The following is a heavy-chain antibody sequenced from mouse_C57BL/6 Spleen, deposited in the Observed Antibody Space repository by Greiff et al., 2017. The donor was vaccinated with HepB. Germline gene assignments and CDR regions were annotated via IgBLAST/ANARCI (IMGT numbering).Heavy chain of an antibody. CDR2: IHPNSGST. D-gene: IGHD1-1*01. CDR3: ARTGYYYGSSHDY. CDR1: GYTFTSYW. Sequence: QVQLKQPGAELVKPGASVKLSCKASGYTFTSYWMHWVKQRPGQGLEWIGMIHPNSGSTNYNEKFKSKATLTVDKSSSTAYMQLSSLTSEDSAVYYCARTGYYYGSSHDYWGQGTTLTVSS. V-gene: IGHV1-64*01. J-gene: IGHJ2*01.